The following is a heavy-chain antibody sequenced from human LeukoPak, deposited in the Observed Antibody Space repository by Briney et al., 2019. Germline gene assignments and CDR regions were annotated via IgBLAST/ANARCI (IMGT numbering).Heavy chain of an antibody. J-gene: IGHJ6*03. CDR1: GGTFSSYA. CDR2: IIPIFGTA. Sequence: SVKVSCKASGGTFSSYAISWVRQAPGQGLGWMGGIIPIFGTANYAQKFQGRVTITADKSTSTAYMELSSLRSEDTAVYYCARDAGGWNLNYYYYYYMDVWGKGTTVTVSS. CDR3: ARDAGGWNLNYYYYYYMDV. V-gene: IGHV1-69*06. D-gene: IGHD1-7*01.